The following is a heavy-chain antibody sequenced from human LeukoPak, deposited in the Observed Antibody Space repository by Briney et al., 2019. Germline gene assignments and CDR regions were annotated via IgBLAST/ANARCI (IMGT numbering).Heavy chain of an antibody. V-gene: IGHV1-69*01. CDR2: IIPIFGTA. Sequence: GSSVKVSCKASGGTFSSYAISWVRQAPGQGLEWMGGIIPIFGTANYAQKFQGRVTITADESTSTAYMELSSLRSEDTAVYYCASKEYCSGGSCYPVGWFDPWGQGTLVTVSS. CDR3: ASKEYCSGGSCYPVGWFDP. J-gene: IGHJ5*02. CDR1: GGTFSSYA. D-gene: IGHD2-15*01.